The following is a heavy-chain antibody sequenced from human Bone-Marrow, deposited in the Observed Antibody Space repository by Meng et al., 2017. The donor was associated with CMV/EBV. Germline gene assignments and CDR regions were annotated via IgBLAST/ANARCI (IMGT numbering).Heavy chain of an antibody. D-gene: IGHD4-23*01. CDR3: ARGRWKLRFWFDP. J-gene: IGHJ5*02. V-gene: IGHV1-45*02. Sequence: SVKVSCKASGYTFTYRYLHWVRQAPGQALEWMGWITPFNGNTNYAQKFQDRVTITRDRSMSTAYMELSSLRSEDTAVYYCARGRWKLRFWFDPWGQGTRVTGSS. CDR1: GYTFTYRY. CDR2: ITPFNGNT.